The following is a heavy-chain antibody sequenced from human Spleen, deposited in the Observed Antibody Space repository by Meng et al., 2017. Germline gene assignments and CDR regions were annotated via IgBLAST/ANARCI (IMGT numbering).Heavy chain of an antibody. CDR2: INWNGGST. Sequence: GESLKISCAASGFTFDDYGMSWVRQAPGKGLEWVSGINWNGGSTGYADSVKGRFTISRDNAKNSLYLQMNSLRAEDTAVYYCARDVVRGSDDAFDIWGQGTMVTVSS. J-gene: IGHJ3*02. CDR1: GFTFDDYG. CDR3: ARDVVRGSDDAFDI. V-gene: IGHV3-20*04. D-gene: IGHD3-10*01.